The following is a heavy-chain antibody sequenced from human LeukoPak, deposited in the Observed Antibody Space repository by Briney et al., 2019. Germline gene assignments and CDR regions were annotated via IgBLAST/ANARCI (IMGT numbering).Heavy chain of an antibody. CDR3: ASSCGGTSCYSVVHDAFDI. CDR2: IYHSGST. V-gene: IGHV4-4*02. CDR1: GGSISSSNW. J-gene: IGHJ3*02. D-gene: IGHD2-2*02. Sequence: SETLSLTCAVSGGSISSSNWWSWVRQPPGKGLEWIGEIYHSGSTNYNPSLKSRVTISVDKSKNQFSLKLSSVTAADTAVYYCASSCGGTSCYSVVHDAFDIWGQGTMVTVSS.